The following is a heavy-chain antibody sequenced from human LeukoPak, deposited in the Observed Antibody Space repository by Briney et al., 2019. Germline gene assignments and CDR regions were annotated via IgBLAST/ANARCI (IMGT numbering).Heavy chain of an antibody. D-gene: IGHD3-22*01. CDR1: GFTFSSDA. CDR3: AKSSSYYDSRGYSSPDYFDY. Sequence: GGSLRLSCAASGFTFSSDAMHWVRQAPGKGLEWVAVISYDGSNKYYTDSVKGRFTISRDNSKNTLYLQMNSLRAEDTAVYYCAKSSSYYDSRGYSSPDYFDYWGQGTLVTVSS. V-gene: IGHV3-30*18. CDR2: ISYDGSNK. J-gene: IGHJ4*02.